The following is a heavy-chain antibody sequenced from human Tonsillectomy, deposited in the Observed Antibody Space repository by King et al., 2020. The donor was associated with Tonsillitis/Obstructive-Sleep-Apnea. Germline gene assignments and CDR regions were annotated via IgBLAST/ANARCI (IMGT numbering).Heavy chain of an antibody. CDR2: IYYSGST. Sequence: QLQESGPGLVKPSETLSLTCTVSGGSISTYYWSWIRQPPGKGLEWIGYIYYSGSTNYNPSLKSRVTISVDTSKNQFSLKLSSVTAADTAVYYCARGYYYDSSGYFYLTGNWFDPWGQGTLVTVSS. CDR3: ARGYYYDSSGYFYLTGNWFDP. J-gene: IGHJ5*02. CDR1: GGSISTYY. V-gene: IGHV4-59*08. D-gene: IGHD3-22*01.